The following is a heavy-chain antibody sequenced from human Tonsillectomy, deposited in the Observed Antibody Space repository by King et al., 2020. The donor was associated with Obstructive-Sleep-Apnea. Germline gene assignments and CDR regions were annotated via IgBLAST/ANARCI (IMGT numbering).Heavy chain of an antibody. CDR1: GFTFDDHA. CDR3: ARYKSTGAAAGPLRGVAAYYFDY. D-gene: IGHD6-13*01. J-gene: IGHJ4*02. CDR2: ISWNSGSI. Sequence: VQLVESGGGLVQPGRSLRLSCAASGFTFDDHAMHWVRQAPGKGLEWVSGISWNSGSIGYADSVKGRFTISRDNAKNSLYLQMNSLRAEDTALYYCARYKSTGAAAGPLRGVAAYYFDYWGQGTLVTVSS. V-gene: IGHV3-9*01.